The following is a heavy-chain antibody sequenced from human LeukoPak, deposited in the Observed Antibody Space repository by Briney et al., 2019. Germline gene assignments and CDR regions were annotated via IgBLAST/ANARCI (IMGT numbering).Heavy chain of an antibody. D-gene: IGHD5-18*01. J-gene: IGHJ4*02. CDR1: GGSISSYY. CDR2: IYYSGST. Sequence: SETLSLTCTVSGGSISSYYWSWIRQPPGKGLEWTGYIYYSGSTNYNPSLKSRVTISVDTSKNQFSLKLSSVTAADTAVYYCARDRVGSYDYWGQGTLVTVSS. V-gene: IGHV4-59*01. CDR3: ARDRVGSYDY.